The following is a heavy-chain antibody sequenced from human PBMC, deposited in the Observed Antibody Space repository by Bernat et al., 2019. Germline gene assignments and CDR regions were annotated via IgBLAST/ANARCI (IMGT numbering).Heavy chain of an antibody. CDR1: GYTFTSYG. D-gene: IGHD3-3*01. Sequence: QVQLVQSGAEVKKPGASVKVSCKASGYTFTSYGISWVRQAPGQGLEWMGWISAYNGNTNYAQKLQGRVTMTTDTSTSTAYMELRSLRSDDTAVYYCATATGSIWSGYYTYYYYYYMGVWGKGTTGTVSS. J-gene: IGHJ6*03. CDR3: ATATGSIWSGYYTYYYYYYMGV. V-gene: IGHV1-18*01. CDR2: ISAYNGNT.